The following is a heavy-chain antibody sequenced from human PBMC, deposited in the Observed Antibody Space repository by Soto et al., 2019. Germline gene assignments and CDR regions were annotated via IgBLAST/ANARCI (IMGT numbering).Heavy chain of an antibody. V-gene: IGHV3-30-3*01. J-gene: IGHJ4*02. CDR2: ISYDGSNK. Sequence: ESGGGVVQPGRSLRLSCAASGFTFSSYAMHWVRQAPGKGLEWVAVISYDGSNKYYADSVKGRFTISRDNSKNTLYLQMNSLRAEDTAVYYCAREIDPAAIFDYWGQGTLVTVSS. CDR3: AREIDPAAIFDY. CDR1: GFTFSSYA. D-gene: IGHD2-2*01.